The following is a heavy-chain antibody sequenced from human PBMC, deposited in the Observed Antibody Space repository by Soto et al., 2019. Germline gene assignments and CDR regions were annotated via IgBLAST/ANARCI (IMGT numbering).Heavy chain of an antibody. Sequence: SGPTLVNPTPTLTLTCIFSGFSLRTSGVGVGWIRQPPGKALEWLGFIYWNDDKRYSPSLKSRLTITKDTSKNQVVLTMTNMDPVDTATYYCAKSGSSGWYGWFDPWGQGTRVTVSS. J-gene: IGHJ5*02. CDR2: IYWNDDK. CDR1: GFSLRTSGVG. CDR3: AKSGSSGWYGWFDP. V-gene: IGHV2-5*01. D-gene: IGHD6-19*01.